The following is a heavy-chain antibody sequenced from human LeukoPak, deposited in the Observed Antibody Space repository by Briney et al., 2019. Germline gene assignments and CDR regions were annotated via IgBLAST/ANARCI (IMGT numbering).Heavy chain of an antibody. V-gene: IGHV3-64*01. J-gene: IGHJ4*02. Sequence: GGSKRLSCAASGFVLSNYAMHWVRQAPGRGLEYVSGISNNGGSTYYGNSVKGRFTISRDNSKNTLYLQMGSLRPEDTAVYYCARRLLTGYYEFWGQGTLVTVSS. CDR2: ISNNGGST. CDR3: ARRLLTGYYEF. CDR1: GFVLSNYA. D-gene: IGHD3-9*01.